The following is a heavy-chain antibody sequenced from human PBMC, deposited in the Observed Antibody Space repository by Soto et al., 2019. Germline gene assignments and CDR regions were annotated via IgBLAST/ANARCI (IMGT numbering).Heavy chain of an antibody. CDR2: ISGSGSTI. CDR3: ARVARNGAL. CDR1: GFTFSDYY. J-gene: IGHJ4*02. D-gene: IGHD3-10*01. V-gene: IGHV3-11*01. Sequence: QVQLVESGGGLVKPGGSLRLSCAASGFTFSDYYMSWMSQTPGKGLEWVSYISGSGSTIYYADSVKGRFTISRDNAKNALYLQMNGLRVEDTAVYYCARVARNGALWGQGTLVTVAS.